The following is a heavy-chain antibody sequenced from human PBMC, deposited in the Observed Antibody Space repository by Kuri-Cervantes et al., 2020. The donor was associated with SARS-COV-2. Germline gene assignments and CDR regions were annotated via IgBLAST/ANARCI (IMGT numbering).Heavy chain of an antibody. Sequence: GESLKISCAASGFTFSSYGMHWVRQAPGKGLEWVAVISYDGSNKYYADSVKGRFTISRDNSKNTLYLQMNSLRAEDTAVYYCAKDSGSGFWSGYWSWGKLCGKHWFDPWGQGTLVTVSS. V-gene: IGHV3-30*18. CDR1: GFTFSSYG. D-gene: IGHD3-3*01. CDR3: AKDSGSGFWSGYWSWGKLCGKHWFDP. J-gene: IGHJ5*02. CDR2: ISYDGSNK.